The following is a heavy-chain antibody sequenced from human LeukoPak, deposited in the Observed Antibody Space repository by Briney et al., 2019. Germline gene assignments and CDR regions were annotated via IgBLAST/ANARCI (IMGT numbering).Heavy chain of an antibody. CDR3: ARGADAHKVAY. CDR1: GGSINGGGYY. Sequence: SETLSLTCAVAGGSINGGGYYWNWVRQHPGKGLEWIGCIHPTGNLYYNPSLTGRSTISVDTSKSHFSLNLTSVTAADTAVYYCARGADAHKVAYWSQGNLVTVSS. CDR2: IHPTGNL. V-gene: IGHV4-31*11. J-gene: IGHJ4*02. D-gene: IGHD2-2*01.